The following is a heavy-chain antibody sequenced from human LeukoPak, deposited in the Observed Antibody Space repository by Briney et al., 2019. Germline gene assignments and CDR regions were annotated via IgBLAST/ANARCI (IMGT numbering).Heavy chain of an antibody. V-gene: IGHV4-34*01. CDR3: ASPGYSYGYFDY. CDR1: GGSFSGYY. CDR2: IYYSGST. J-gene: IGHJ4*02. Sequence: SETLSLTCAVYGGSFSGYYWTWIRQPPGKGLEWIGSIYYSGSTYYNPSLKSRVTISVDTSKNQFSLKLSSVTAADTAVYYCASPGYSYGYFDYWGQGTLVTVSS. D-gene: IGHD5-18*01.